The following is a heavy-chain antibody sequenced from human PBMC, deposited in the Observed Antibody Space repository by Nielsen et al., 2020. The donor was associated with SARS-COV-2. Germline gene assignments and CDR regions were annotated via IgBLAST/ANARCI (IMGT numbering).Heavy chain of an antibody. J-gene: IGHJ4*02. V-gene: IGHV1-18*01. Sequence: ASVKVSCKASGYTFTSYGISWVRQAPGQGLEWMGWISAYNGNTNYAQKPQGRVTMTRNTSISTAYMELSSLRSEDTAVYYCARGFTRAAAGAYWGQGTLVTVSS. CDR1: GYTFTSYG. CDR3: ARGFTRAAAGAY. D-gene: IGHD6-13*01. CDR2: ISAYNGNT.